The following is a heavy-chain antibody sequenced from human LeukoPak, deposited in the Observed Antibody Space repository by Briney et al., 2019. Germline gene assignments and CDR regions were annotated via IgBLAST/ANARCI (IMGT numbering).Heavy chain of an antibody. V-gene: IGHV1-2*02. CDR1: GSSFAENH. CDR3: ARAGDESTGHYDSLHF. D-gene: IGHD2-8*02. CDR2: INPKSGAT. Sequence: AAVKVSCKASGSSFAENHIHLVRQAPGQGPELMGWINPKSGATDSAQQFQGRLTMTRDTSIGTASMDLSGLRLDDTGIYYCARAGDESTGHYDSLHFWGQGTMVTVSS. J-gene: IGHJ3*01.